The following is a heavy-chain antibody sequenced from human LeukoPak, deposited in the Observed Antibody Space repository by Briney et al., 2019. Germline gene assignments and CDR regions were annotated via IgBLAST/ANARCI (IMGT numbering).Heavy chain of an antibody. CDR1: GGSISSYY. J-gene: IGHJ4*02. D-gene: IGHD1-26*01. CDR2: MYDSGST. Sequence: SETLSLTCTVSGGSISSYYWSWIRQPPGKGLELIGYMYDSGSTNYNPSLKSRVTISVDTSKNQFSLRLSSVTAADTAVYYCARHGGSYTFDFWGQGVLVTVSS. V-gene: IGHV4-59*01. CDR3: ARHGGSYTFDF.